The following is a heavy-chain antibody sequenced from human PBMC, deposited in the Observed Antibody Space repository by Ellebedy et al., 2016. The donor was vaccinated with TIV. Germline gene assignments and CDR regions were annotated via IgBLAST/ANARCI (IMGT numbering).Heavy chain of an antibody. CDR1: GFTFSSYA. J-gene: IGHJ4*02. Sequence: GESLKISCAASGFTFSSYAMSWVRQAPGKGLEWVSGISGSGGSTYYAASVKGRFTISRDNSKNTLYLQMNSLRAEDTAVYYCAKSRWLQPDYDYWGQGTLVTVSS. V-gene: IGHV3-23*01. D-gene: IGHD5-24*01. CDR2: ISGSGGST. CDR3: AKSRWLQPDYDY.